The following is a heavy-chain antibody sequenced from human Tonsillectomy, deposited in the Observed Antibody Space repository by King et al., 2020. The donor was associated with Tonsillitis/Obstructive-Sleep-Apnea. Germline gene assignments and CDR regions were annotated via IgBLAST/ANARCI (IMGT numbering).Heavy chain of an antibody. D-gene: IGHD6-13*01. V-gene: IGHV4-59*01. J-gene: IGHJ5*02. CDR3: ARPIPAAGSWWFDP. CDR2: IYNSGST. Sequence: QLQESGPGLVKPSETLSLTCTVSGASISSYHWSWIRQPPGKGLAWIGYIYNSGSTNYNPSLKSRVTISVDTSKNQFSLRLSSVTAADTAVYYCARPIPAAGSWWFDPWGQGTLVTVSS. CDR1: GASISSYH.